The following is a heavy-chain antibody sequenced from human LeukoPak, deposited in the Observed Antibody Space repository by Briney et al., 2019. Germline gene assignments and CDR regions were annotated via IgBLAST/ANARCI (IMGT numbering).Heavy chain of an antibody. D-gene: IGHD6-19*01. CDR3: ARDQWLADY. V-gene: IGHV3-23*01. J-gene: IGHJ4*02. Sequence: GGSLRLSCAASGFALSSYTMSWVRQAPGKGLEWVSSLGGPEGSPFYADSVKGRFTISRDNAKNTLYLQMNSLRAEDTAVYYCARDQWLADYWGQGTLVTVSS. CDR1: GFALSSYT. CDR2: LGGPEGSP.